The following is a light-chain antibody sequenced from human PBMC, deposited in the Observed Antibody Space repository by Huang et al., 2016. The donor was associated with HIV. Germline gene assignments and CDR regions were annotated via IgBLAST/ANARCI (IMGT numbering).Light chain of an antibody. CDR3: QQYGSSPA. V-gene: IGKV3-20*01. J-gene: IGKJ3*01. CDR2: GAG. CDR1: QTVSNYF. Sequence: EFGLTQSPGTLSLSPGESATLSCRASQTVSNYFLAWYQQRPGQPPRLLIYGAGSRATGIPDRFSGSGSGTDFTLTISRLEPEDFAVYYCQQYGSSPAFGPGTKVDIK.